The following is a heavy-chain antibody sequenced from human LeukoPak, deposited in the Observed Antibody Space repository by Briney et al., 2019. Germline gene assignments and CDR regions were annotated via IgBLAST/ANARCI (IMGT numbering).Heavy chain of an antibody. CDR2: ISAYNGNT. V-gene: IGHV1-18*01. CDR3: ARSGSGTTGGY. Sequence: GASVTVSCTPSGYTFTSYGISWVRQAPGQGLEWMGWISAYNGNTNYAQTLQGRVTMTTDTSTSTAYMELRSLRSDDTAVYYCARSGSGTTGGYWGQGTLVTVSS. CDR1: GYTFTSYG. D-gene: IGHD1-1*01. J-gene: IGHJ4*02.